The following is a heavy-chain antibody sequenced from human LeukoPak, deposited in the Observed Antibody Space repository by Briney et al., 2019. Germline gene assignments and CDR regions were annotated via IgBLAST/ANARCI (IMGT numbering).Heavy chain of an antibody. CDR2: PYYSWST. V-gene: IGHV4-59*01. J-gene: IGHJ4*02. CDR3: ARDGYIQGTDY. Sequence: SETLALTCTVSGHSISSYYWSWIRQPPGKVLEPIGNPYYSWSTSYNPSLKSRFTIEVDKSTNQISLKLSSVTAADTAVYYCARDGYIQGTDYWGQGTLVTVSS. CDR1: GHSISSYY. D-gene: IGHD5-18*01.